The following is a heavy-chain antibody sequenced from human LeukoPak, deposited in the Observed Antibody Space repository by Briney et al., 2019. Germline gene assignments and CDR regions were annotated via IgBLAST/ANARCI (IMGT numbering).Heavy chain of an antibody. D-gene: IGHD3-10*01. CDR2: IKQDGSEK. J-gene: IGHJ4*02. V-gene: IGHV3-7*03. Sequence: PGGSLRLSCAASGFTFSSYWMSWVRQAPGKGLEWVANIKQDGSEKYYVDSVKGRFTISRDNAKNTLYLQMNSLRAEDTAVYYCAKNYGSGSSYYFDYWGQGTLVTVSS. CDR3: AKNYGSGSSYYFDY. CDR1: GFTFSSYW.